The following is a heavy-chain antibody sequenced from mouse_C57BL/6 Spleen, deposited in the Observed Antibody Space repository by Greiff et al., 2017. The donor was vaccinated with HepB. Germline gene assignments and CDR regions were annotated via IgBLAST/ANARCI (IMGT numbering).Heavy chain of an antibody. CDR3: ARPSYYYGSDY. V-gene: IGHV1-64*01. CDR2: IHPNSGST. Sequence: QVQLQQPGAELVKPGASVKLSCKASGYTFTSYWMHWVKQRPGQGLEWIGMIHPNSGSTNYNEKFKSKATLTVDKSTSTAYMQLSSLTSEDSAVYYCARPSYYYGSDYGGQGTTLTVSS. D-gene: IGHD1-1*01. CDR1: GYTFTSYW. J-gene: IGHJ2*01.